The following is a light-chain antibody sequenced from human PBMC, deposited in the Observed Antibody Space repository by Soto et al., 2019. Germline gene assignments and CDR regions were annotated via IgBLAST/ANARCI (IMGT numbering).Light chain of an antibody. CDR1: QSVSSY. V-gene: IGKV3-11*01. CDR3: QQRSNWPPYT. CDR2: DAA. Sequence: EIVLTQSPATLSLSPGERATLSCRASQSVSSYLAWYQQKPGQAPRLLIYDAANRGTGIPARFSGSGSGTEVTLTISSLEPEDFAVYYCQQRSNWPPYTFGQGTKLEIK. J-gene: IGKJ2*01.